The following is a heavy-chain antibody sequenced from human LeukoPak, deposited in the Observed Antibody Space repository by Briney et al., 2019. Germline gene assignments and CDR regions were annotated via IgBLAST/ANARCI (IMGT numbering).Heavy chain of an antibody. D-gene: IGHD3-22*01. Sequence: PGGSLRLSCAASGFTFNNYAMSWVRQAPGKGLEWVSGISASGGSTYYADSVKGRFTISRDNSKNTLYPQMNSLRAEDTAVYYCAKGFYDNSASGVFDIWGQGTMVTVSS. V-gene: IGHV3-23*01. CDR1: GFTFNNYA. CDR3: AKGFYDNSASGVFDI. J-gene: IGHJ3*02. CDR2: ISASGGST.